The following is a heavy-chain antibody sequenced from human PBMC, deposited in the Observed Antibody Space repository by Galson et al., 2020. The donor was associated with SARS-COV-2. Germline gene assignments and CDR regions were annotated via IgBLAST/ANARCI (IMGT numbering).Heavy chain of an antibody. CDR1: GGSVSSSDYS. V-gene: IGHV4-30-4*01. D-gene: IGHD3-22*01. Sequence: ASETLSLTCSVSGGSVSSSDYSWTWIRQSPGKALEWIGYIYYSGRTYYNPSLKSRVTMSKDTSKNQLSLKLSSVTATDTAVYFCVREGPEKYYYYSSGYSSSWGQGTLVTVSA. J-gene: IGHJ5*02. CDR2: IYYSGRT. CDR3: VREGPEKYYYYSSGYSSS.